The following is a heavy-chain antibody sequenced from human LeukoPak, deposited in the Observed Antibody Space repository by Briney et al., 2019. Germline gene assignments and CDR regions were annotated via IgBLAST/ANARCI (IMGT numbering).Heavy chain of an antibody. CDR1: GYTFTSYD. D-gene: IGHD6-13*01. Sequence: GASVKVSCKASGYTFTSYDINWVRQATGQGLEWMGWMNPNSGNTGYAQKFQGRVTMTRNTSISTAYMELSSLRSEDTAVYYCARAGGVVSSSRENWFDPWGQGTLVTVSS. V-gene: IGHV1-8*01. CDR3: ARAGGVVSSSRENWFDP. J-gene: IGHJ5*02. CDR2: MNPNSGNT.